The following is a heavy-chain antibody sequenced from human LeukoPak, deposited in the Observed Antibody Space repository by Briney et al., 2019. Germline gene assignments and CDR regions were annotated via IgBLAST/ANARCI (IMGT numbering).Heavy chain of an antibody. V-gene: IGHV4-61*02. Sequence: SETLSLTCTISGGSISISSYYWNWIRQPAGKELDWIGRIYTSGSTNYNPSLKSRVTMSLDTSKNQFSLKLRPVTAADTAVYYCTRGASPGGMDVWGQGTTVTVSS. D-gene: IGHD2-2*01. CDR1: GGSISISSYY. CDR3: TRGASPGGMDV. J-gene: IGHJ6*02. CDR2: IYTSGST.